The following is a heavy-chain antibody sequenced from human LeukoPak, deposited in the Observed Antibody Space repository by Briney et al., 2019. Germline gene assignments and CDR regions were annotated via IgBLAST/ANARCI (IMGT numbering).Heavy chain of an antibody. D-gene: IGHD3-22*01. V-gene: IGHV3-13*01. CDR3: ARVDYDSSGSHWYFDL. J-gene: IGHJ2*01. CDR2: IGTAGDT. Sequence: GKGLEXXSXIGTAGDTYYPGSVKGRFTISRENAKNSLYLQMDSLRAGDTAVYYCARVDYDSSGSHWYFDLWGRGTLVTVSS.